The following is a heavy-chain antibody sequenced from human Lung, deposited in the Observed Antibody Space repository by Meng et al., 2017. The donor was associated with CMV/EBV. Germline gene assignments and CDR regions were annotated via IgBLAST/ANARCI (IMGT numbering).Heavy chain of an antibody. Sequence: SETLSLXXAVYGGSFSGYYWSWIRQPPGKGLEWIGEINHSGSTNYNPSLKSRVTISVDTSKNQFSLKLSSVTAADTAVYYCARTTYDFWSGIYYYYYYGMDVWGQWPTVTVSS. CDR2: INHSGST. CDR1: GGSFSGYY. J-gene: IGHJ6*02. D-gene: IGHD3-3*01. CDR3: ARTTYDFWSGIYYYYYYGMDV. V-gene: IGHV4-34*01.